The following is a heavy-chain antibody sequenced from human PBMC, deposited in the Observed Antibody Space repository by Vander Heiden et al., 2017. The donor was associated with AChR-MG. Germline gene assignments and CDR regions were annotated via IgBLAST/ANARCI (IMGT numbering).Heavy chain of an antibody. D-gene: IGHD2-15*01. CDR2: IIPIFGTA. J-gene: IGHJ4*02. CDR3: ARGGCGGSCYWGALDY. CDR1: GGNFRSYA. Sequence: QVQLVQSGAEVKKPGSSVKVSCKASGGNFRSYAISWVRQAPGQGLEWMGGIIPIFGTANYAQEFQGRVTITADKSTSTAYMELSSLRSEDTAVYYCARGGCGGSCYWGALDYWGQGTLVTVSS. V-gene: IGHV1-69*06.